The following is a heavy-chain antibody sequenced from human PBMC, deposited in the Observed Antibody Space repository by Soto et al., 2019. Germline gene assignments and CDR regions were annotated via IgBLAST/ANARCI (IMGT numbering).Heavy chain of an antibody. CDR3: AKDLYRSGWYPYYYSGMDV. CDR1: GFTFSSYG. D-gene: IGHD6-19*01. J-gene: IGHJ6*02. Sequence: PGGSLRLSCAASGFTFSSYGMHWVRQAPGKGLEWVAVISYDGSNKYYADSVKGRFTISRDNSKNTLYLQMNSLRAEDTAVYYCAKDLYRSGWYPYYYSGMDVWAQGTTVNVSS. CDR2: ISYDGSNK. V-gene: IGHV3-30*18.